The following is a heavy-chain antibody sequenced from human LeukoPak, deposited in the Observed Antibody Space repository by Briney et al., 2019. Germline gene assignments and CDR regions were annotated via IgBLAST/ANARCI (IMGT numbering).Heavy chain of an antibody. D-gene: IGHD6-13*01. CDR2: ISYDGSNK. V-gene: IGHV3-30*04. Sequence: PGRSLRLSCAASGFTFSSYAMHWVRQAPGKGLEWVAVISYDGSNKYYADSVKGRFTISRDNSKNTLYLQMNSLRAEDTAVYYCATAGTALRYYYYYMDVWGKGTTVTVSS. CDR1: GFTFSSYA. CDR3: ATAGTALRYYYYYMDV. J-gene: IGHJ6*03.